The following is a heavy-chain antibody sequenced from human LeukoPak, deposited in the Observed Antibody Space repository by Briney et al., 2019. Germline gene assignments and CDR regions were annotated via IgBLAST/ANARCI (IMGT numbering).Heavy chain of an antibody. J-gene: IGHJ4*02. V-gene: IGHV4-59*01. Sequence: SETLSLTCTVSGGSISSYYWSWIRQPPAKGLEWIGYIYYSGSTNYNPSLKSRVTISVDTSKNQFSLKLSSVTAADTAVYYCARAPRKYFDYWGQGTLVTVSS. CDR2: IYYSGST. CDR3: ARAPRKYFDY. CDR1: GGSISSYY. D-gene: IGHD1-14*01.